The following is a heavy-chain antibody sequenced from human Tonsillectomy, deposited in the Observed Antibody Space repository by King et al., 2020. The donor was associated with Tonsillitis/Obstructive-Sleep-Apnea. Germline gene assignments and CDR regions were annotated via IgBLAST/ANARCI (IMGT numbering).Heavy chain of an antibody. J-gene: IGHJ3*02. CDR2: IYWDDDK. Sequence: TLKESGPTLVKPTQTLTLMCTFSGFSLSTSGVGVGWIRQPPGKALEWLALIYWDDDKRYSPSLKSRLTITKDTSKNQVVLTMTNMDPVDTATYYCAHATTVADVFDIWGQGTMVTVSS. D-gene: IGHD4-23*01. CDR3: AHATTVADVFDI. V-gene: IGHV2-5*02. CDR1: GFSLSTSGVG.